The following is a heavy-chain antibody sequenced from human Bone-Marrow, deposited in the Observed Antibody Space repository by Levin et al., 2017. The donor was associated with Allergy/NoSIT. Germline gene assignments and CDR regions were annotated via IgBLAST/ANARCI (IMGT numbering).Heavy chain of an antibody. D-gene: IGHD3-10*01. CDR3: AKQPQTGGMDV. J-gene: IGHJ6*02. V-gene: IGHV3-30*02. Sequence: GRFTVSRDNFKNTLYLQMNSLRPEDTAVYYCAKQPQTGGMDVWGQGTTLIVFS.